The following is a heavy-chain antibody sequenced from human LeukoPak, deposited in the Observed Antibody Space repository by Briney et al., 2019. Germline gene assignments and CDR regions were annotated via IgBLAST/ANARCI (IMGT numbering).Heavy chain of an antibody. CDR3: ARQRSGNYLSPVNY. D-gene: IGHD1-26*01. Sequence: SETLSLTCTVSGGSISSSSYYWGWIRQPPGKGLEWIGTIYYSGSTYYNPSLKSRVTISVDTSKNQFSLKLSSVTAADTAVYYCARQRSGNYLSPVNYWGQGTLVTVSS. CDR1: GGSISSSSYY. CDR2: IYYSGST. V-gene: IGHV4-39*01. J-gene: IGHJ4*02.